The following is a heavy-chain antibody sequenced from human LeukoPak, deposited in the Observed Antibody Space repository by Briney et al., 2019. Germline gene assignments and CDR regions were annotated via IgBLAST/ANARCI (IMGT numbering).Heavy chain of an antibody. CDR1: GYTFTSYD. J-gene: IGHJ6*02. D-gene: IGHD5-18*01. V-gene: IGHV1-8*01. CDR3: ARGRTAMDYGMDV. Sequence: ASVTVSCKASGYTFTSYDINWVRQATARRCEWMGWMNPNSGNTGYAQKFQGRVTMTRNTSINTAYMELSSLRSEDTAVYYCARGRTAMDYGMDVWGQGTTVTVSS. CDR2: MNPNSGNT.